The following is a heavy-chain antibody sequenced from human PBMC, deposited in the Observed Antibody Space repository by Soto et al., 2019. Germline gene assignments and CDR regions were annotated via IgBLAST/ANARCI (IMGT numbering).Heavy chain of an antibody. Sequence: ASVKVSCKVSGYTLTELSMHWVRRAPGKGLEWMGGFDPEDGETIHAQKFQGRVTMTEDTSTDTAYMELSSLRSEDTAVYYCATRLSSGSQGWFDPWGQGTLVTVSS. CDR3: ATRLSSGSQGWFDP. J-gene: IGHJ5*02. CDR2: FDPEDGET. CDR1: GYTLTELS. V-gene: IGHV1-24*01. D-gene: IGHD6-19*01.